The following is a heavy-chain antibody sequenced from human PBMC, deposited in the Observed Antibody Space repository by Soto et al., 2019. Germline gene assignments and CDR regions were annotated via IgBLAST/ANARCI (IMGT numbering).Heavy chain of an antibody. CDR2: INPSGGST. V-gene: IGHV1-46*01. D-gene: IGHD3-10*01. CDR1: GYTFTSYY. Sequence: ASVKVSCKASGYTFTSYYMHWVRQAPGQGLEWMGIINPSGGSTSYAQKFQGRVTMTRDTSTSTVYMELSSLRSEDTAVYYCAGAMVRGVTPCPFDYWGQGTLVTVSS. CDR3: AGAMVRGVTPCPFDY. J-gene: IGHJ4*02.